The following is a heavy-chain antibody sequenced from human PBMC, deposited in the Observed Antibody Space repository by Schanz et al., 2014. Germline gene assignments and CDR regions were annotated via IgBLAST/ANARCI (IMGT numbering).Heavy chain of an antibody. CDR1: GFTFSSYA. J-gene: IGHJ6*02. D-gene: IGHD6-6*01. CDR3: AKVWKDHRIAGRPGWSDGMDV. V-gene: IGHV3-23*04. Sequence: DVRLVESGGGLVQPGGSLRLSCAASGFTFSSYAMTWVRQLAGQGLEWVSCIRGSGGSTLYADSVQGRFTISRDDSKNMLYLQMNSLRAEDTAVYYCAKVWKDHRIAGRPGWSDGMDVWGQGTTVTVSS. CDR2: IRGSGGST.